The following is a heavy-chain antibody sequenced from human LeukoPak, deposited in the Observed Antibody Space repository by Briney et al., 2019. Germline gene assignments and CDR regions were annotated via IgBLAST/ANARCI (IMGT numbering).Heavy chain of an antibody. D-gene: IGHD3-9*01. CDR3: ARDLALLRYFDWLLWEMGYGMDV. Sequence: ASVTVSCKASGYTFAGYYMHWVRQAPGQGLEWMGWINPNSGGTNYAQTFQGRVTMTRDTPISTAYMELNRLRSDDTAVYYCARDLALLRYFDWLLWEMGYGMDVWGQGTTVTVSS. CDR1: GYTFAGYY. J-gene: IGHJ6*02. V-gene: IGHV1-2*02. CDR2: INPNSGGT.